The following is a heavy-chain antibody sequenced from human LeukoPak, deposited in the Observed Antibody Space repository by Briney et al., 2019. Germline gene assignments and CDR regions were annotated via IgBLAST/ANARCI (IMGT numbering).Heavy chain of an antibody. J-gene: IGHJ6*02. CDR1: GFTFSSYA. CDR3: ARDDYDFWSGYYTAKVYYGMDV. D-gene: IGHD3-3*01. V-gene: IGHV3-30-3*01. Sequence: GGSLRLSCAASGFTFSSYAMHWVRQAPGKGLKWGADISYDGSNKYYADSVKGSFTISRDNSKNKLYLQMKSLRAEDRAVYYCARDDYDFWSGYYTAKVYYGMDVWGQGTTVTVSS. CDR2: ISYDGSNK.